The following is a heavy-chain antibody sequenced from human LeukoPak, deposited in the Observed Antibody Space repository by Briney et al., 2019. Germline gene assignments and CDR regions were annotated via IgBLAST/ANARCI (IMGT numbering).Heavy chain of an antibody. J-gene: IGHJ5*02. Sequence: GGSLRLSCAASGFTFSSYGIHWVRQAPGKGLEWVAVISYDGSSKYYADSAKGRFTISRDNFKNTLYLQMNSLKPEDTAVYYCSSLGLAVAPNWVDPWGQGTLVTVSS. CDR3: SSLGLAVAPNWVDP. CDR2: ISYDGSSK. V-gene: IGHV3-30*03. D-gene: IGHD6-19*01. CDR1: GFTFSSYG.